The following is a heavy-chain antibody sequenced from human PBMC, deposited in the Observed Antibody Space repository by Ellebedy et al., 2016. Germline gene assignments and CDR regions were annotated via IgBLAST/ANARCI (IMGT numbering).Heavy chain of an antibody. D-gene: IGHD3-3*01. J-gene: IGHJ5*02. V-gene: IGHV4-34*01. Sequence: SETLSLTXAVYGGSFSGYYWSWIRQPPGKGLEWIGEINHSGSTNYNPSLKSRVTISVDTSKNQFSLKLSSVTAADTAVYYCARGRYDFWSGHKGGWFDPWGQGTLVTVSS. CDR2: INHSGST. CDR3: ARGRYDFWSGHKGGWFDP. CDR1: GGSFSGYY.